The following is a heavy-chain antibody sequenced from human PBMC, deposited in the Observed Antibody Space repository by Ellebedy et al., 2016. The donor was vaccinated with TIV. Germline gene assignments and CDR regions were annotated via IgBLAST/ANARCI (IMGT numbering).Heavy chain of an antibody. CDR1: GGTFSSYA. D-gene: IGHD3-10*01. J-gene: IGHJ1*01. CDR3: ASVLLWTSTGGPKYFQH. CDR2: IIPILGIA. V-gene: IGHV1-69*04. Sequence: ASVKVSCKASGGTFSSYAISWVRQAPGQGLEWMGRIIPILGIANYAQKFQGRVTITADKSTSTAYMELSSLRSEDTAVYYCASVLLWTSTGGPKYFQHWGQGTLVTVSS.